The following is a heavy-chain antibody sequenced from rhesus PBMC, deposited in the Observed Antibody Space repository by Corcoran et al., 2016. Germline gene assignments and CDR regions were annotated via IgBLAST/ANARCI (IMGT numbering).Heavy chain of an antibody. CDR1: GYTSTDFS. V-gene: IGHV1-156*01. CDR3: ARVGDYSGSYPFDY. CDR2: VDPVYGEI. Sequence: EVQLVQSGAEVKKPGASVKVSGKVSGYTSTDFSINWVRQAPGKGLEWMGGVDPVYGEIIHAEKFQGIVTMTEDTSTDTAYMELSSLRSEDTAVYYCARVGDYSGSYPFDYWGQGVLVTVSS. J-gene: IGHJ4*01. D-gene: IGHD3-16*01.